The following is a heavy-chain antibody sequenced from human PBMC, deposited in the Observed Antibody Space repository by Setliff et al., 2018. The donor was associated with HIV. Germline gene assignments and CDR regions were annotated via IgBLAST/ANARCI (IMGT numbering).Heavy chain of an antibody. CDR2: INTNTGNP. V-gene: IGHV7-4-1*02. J-gene: IGHJ5*02. D-gene: IGHD3-22*01. CDR3: ARDRVYYDSSGYINWFDP. Sequence: ASVKVSCKASGYTFTSYAMNWVRQAPGQGLEWMGWINTNTGNPTYAQGFTGRFVFSLDTSVSTAYLRISSLKAEDTAVYYCARDRVYYDSSGYINWFDPWGQGTLVTVSS. CDR1: GYTFTSYA.